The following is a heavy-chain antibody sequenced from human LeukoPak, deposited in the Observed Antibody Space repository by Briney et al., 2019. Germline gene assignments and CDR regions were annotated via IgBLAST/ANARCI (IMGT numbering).Heavy chain of an antibody. CDR1: GYTFTGYY. D-gene: IGHD6-19*01. CDR3: ARVAAGQWLARLDY. Sequence: ASVKVSCKASGYTFTGYYMHWVRQAPGQGLEWMGWINPNSGGTNYAQKFQGRVTMTRDTSISTAYMELSRLRSDDTAVYYCARVAAGQWLARLDYWGQGTLVTVSS. CDR2: INPNSGGT. J-gene: IGHJ4*02. V-gene: IGHV1-2*02.